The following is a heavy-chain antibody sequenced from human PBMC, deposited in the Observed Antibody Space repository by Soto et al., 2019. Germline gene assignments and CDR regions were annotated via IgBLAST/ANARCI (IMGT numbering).Heavy chain of an antibody. J-gene: IGHJ6*03. Sequence: PGGSLRLSCAASRFTFSSYAMSCVRQAPGKGLEWVSAISGSGGSTYYADSVKGRFTISRDNSKNTLYLQMNRLRGEDTAVYFCAKDGAGRITIFGGYIDVWGKGTTVTVSS. CDR1: RFTFSSYA. D-gene: IGHD3-3*01. V-gene: IGHV3-23*01. CDR2: ISGSGGST. CDR3: AKDGAGRITIFGGYIDV.